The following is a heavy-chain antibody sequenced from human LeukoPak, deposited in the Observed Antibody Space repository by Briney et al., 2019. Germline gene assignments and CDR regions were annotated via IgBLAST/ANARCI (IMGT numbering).Heavy chain of an antibody. V-gene: IGHV1-2*06. CDR3: ARACSGGSCSSDNWIDP. CDR1: GYTFTGYY. D-gene: IGHD2-15*01. CDR2: INPNSGGT. Sequence: ASVKVSCKASGYTFTGYYIHWVRQAPGEGREWRGRINPNSGGTNYAQKCQGRVTMTRDTSISTAYMELSRLRSDDAAVYYCARACSGGSCSSDNWIDPWGQGTLVTVSS. J-gene: IGHJ5*02.